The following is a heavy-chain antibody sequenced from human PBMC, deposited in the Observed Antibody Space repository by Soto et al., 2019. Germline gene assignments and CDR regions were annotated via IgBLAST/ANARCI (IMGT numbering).Heavy chain of an antibody. V-gene: IGHV3-64D*08. CDR2: ISSNGGST. D-gene: IGHD6-13*01. CDR1: GFTFSSYA. CDR3: VKGIRGIAAAGTHWFDP. J-gene: IGHJ5*02. Sequence: GGSLRLSCSASGFTFSSYAMHWVRQAPGKGLEYVSAISSNGGSTYYADSVKGRFTISRDNSKNTLYLQMSSLRAEDTAVYYCVKGIRGIAAAGTHWFDPWGQGTLVTVSS.